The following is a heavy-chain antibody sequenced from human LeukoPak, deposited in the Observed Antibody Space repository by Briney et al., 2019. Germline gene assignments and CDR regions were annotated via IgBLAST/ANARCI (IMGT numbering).Heavy chain of an antibody. CDR3: ARRPRAEPDTSPDNWFDP. J-gene: IGHJ5*02. Sequence: PSETLSLTCTVSDGSISTYFWNWIRQPPGRGLEWIGHVFYDGSNNLNPSLKSRVTISVDTSKNQFSLKLRSVTAADTAVYYCARRPRAEPDTSPDNWFDPWGQGTLVTVSS. CDR2: VFYDGSN. V-gene: IGHV4-59*08. D-gene: IGHD1-14*01. CDR1: DGSISTYF.